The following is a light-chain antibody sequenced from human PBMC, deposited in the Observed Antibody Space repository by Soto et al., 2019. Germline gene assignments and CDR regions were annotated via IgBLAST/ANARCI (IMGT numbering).Light chain of an antibody. CDR3: QQYHNWPA. CDR1: QSVSSN. J-gene: IGKJ1*01. CDR2: GAS. V-gene: IGKV3D-15*01. Sequence: EIVMTQSPATLSVSLGERATLSCRASQSVSSNLAWYQQKPGQAPRLLIYGASNRATGIPDRFSGSGSGTDFTLTISRLEPEDFAVYYCQQYHNWPAFGQGTKVDIK.